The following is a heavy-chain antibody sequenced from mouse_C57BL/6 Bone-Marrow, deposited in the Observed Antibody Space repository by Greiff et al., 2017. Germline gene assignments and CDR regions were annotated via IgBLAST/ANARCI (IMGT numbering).Heavy chain of an antibody. CDR1: GYTFTSYW. V-gene: IGHV1-55*01. CDR3: ASDYYGSSFQYYFDY. D-gene: IGHD1-1*01. J-gene: IGHJ2*01. Sequence: QVQLQQPGAELVKPGASVKMSCKASGYTFTSYWITWVKQRPGQGLEWIGDIYPGSGSTNYNEKFKSKATLTVDTSSSTAYMQLSSLTSADSAVYYCASDYYGSSFQYYFDYWGQGTTLTVSS. CDR2: IYPGSGST.